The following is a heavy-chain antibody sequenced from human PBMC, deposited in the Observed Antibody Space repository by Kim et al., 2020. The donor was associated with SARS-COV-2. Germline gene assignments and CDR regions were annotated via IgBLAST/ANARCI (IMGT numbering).Heavy chain of an antibody. Sequence: PSLKSRGTISVDTSKNQFSLKLSSVTAAATAVYYWAREGNNGNDGDRFDPWGQGTLVTVSS. V-gene: IGHV4-31*02. D-gene: IGHD1-1*01. J-gene: IGHJ5*02. CDR3: AREGNNGNDGDRFDP.